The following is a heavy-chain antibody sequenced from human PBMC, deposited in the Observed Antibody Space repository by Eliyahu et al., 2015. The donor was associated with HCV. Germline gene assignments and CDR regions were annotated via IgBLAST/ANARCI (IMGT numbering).Heavy chain of an antibody. D-gene: IGHD6-13*01. CDR2: ISYNSRTI. V-gene: IGHV3-48*01. Sequence: EVQLVESGGXLVQPGGSLRLSCSASGFTFSSYSMNWVRQAPGKGLXXXSYISYNSRTIYYADSVKGRFTVSRDNAKNSLYLQMNSLRAEDTAVYYCVQQLGAFDVWGLGTMVAVSS. CDR1: GFTFSSYS. CDR3: VQQLGAFDV. J-gene: IGHJ3*01.